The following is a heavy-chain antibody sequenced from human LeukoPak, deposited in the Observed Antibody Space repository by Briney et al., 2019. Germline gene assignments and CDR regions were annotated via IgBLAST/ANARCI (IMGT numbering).Heavy chain of an antibody. CDR2: INPSGGST. CDR3: ARDSGGVIIALNWFDP. Sequence: GASVKVSCKASGYTFTSYYMHWVRQAPGQGLEWMGIINPSGGSTSYAQKFQGRVTMTRDMSTSTVYMELSSLRSGDTAVYYCARDSGGVIIALNWFDPWGQGTLVTVSS. D-gene: IGHD3-10*01. J-gene: IGHJ5*02. CDR1: GYTFTSYY. V-gene: IGHV1-46*01.